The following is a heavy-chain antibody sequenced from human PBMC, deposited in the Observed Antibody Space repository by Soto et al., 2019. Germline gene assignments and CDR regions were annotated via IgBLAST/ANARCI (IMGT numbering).Heavy chain of an antibody. D-gene: IGHD2-2*01. CDR2: IYSSGTT. CDR1: VGSITNYY. J-gene: IGHJ4*02. CDR3: ARDLGGYPDY. Sequence: PSETLSLTCTVSVGSITNYYWKWLRQPPGKGLEWIGYIYSSGTTDYNPSLKSRVTMSVDTSKNQFSLRLSSVTAADTAVYYCARDLGGYPDYWGQGTLVTVSS. V-gene: IGHV4-59*01.